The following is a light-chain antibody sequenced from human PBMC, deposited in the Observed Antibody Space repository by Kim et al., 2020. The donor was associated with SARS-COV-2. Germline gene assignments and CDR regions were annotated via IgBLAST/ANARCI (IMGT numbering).Light chain of an antibody. J-gene: IGLJ1*01. CDR2: DNT. CDR3: QSYDSSLTGYA. Sequence: VSISCAGSSSNIGAGYAVHWYQQLPGTAPKLLIFDNTKRPSGVPDRFSGSKSGTSASLAITGLQPEDEADYYCQSYDSSLTGYAFGTGTKVTVL. V-gene: IGLV1-40*01. CDR1: SSNIGAGYA.